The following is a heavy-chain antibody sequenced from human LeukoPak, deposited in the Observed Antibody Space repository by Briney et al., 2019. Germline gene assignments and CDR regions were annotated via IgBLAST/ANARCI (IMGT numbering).Heavy chain of an antibody. CDR1: GYTFTDYY. Sequence: ASVKVSCEASGYTFTDYYMHWVRQAPGQGLEWMGWINPNSGGTHYPQKFQGWVTMTRDTSISTAYMEMSRLTSDDTAVFYCAIGGPYYDSSRANDLNYWGQGTLVTVSS. CDR2: INPNSGGT. V-gene: IGHV1-2*04. J-gene: IGHJ4*02. D-gene: IGHD3-22*01. CDR3: AIGGPYYDSSRANDLNY.